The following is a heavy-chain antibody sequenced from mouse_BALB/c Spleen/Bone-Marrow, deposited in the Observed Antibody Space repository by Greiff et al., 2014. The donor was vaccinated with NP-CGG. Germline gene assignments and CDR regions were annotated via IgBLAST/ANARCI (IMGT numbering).Heavy chain of an antibody. CDR3: VNYRYGYYSDY. V-gene: IGHV14-3*02. Sequence: VQLQQSGAELVKPGASVKLSCTASGFNIKDTYMHWVKQRPEQGLDWIGRIDPANGNTKYDPKFQGKATITADTSSNTAYLQLSSLTSEDTAVCYCVNYRYGYYSDYWGQGTTLTVSS. CDR1: GFNIKDTY. J-gene: IGHJ2*01. D-gene: IGHD2-14*01. CDR2: IDPANGNT.